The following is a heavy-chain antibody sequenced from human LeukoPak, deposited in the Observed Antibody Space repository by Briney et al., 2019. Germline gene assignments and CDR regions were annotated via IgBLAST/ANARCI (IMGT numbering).Heavy chain of an antibody. Sequence: SETLSLTCTVSGGSISSYYWSWIRQPPGKGLEWIGYIYYSGSTNYNPSLKSRVTISVDTSKNQFSLKLSSVTAADTAVYYCARLRRGVSSSSIDYWGQGTLVTVSS. CDR1: GGSISSYY. V-gene: IGHV4-59*08. CDR3: ARLRRGVSSSSIDY. J-gene: IGHJ4*02. CDR2: IYYSGST. D-gene: IGHD6-13*01.